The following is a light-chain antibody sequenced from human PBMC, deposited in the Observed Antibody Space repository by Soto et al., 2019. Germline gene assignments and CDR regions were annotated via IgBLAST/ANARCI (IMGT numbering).Light chain of an antibody. CDR3: CSYAGGRSPYV. J-gene: IGLJ1*01. CDR1: TSDVGSYGL. V-gene: IGLV2-23*02. CDR2: EVS. Sequence: QSVLTQPASVSGSPGQSITISCTGTTSDVGSYGLVSWYQQHPGKAPKIMIYEVSKRPSGDSNRFSGSKSGNTASLTISGLQAEDEADYYCCSYAGGRSPYVFGTGTKLTVL.